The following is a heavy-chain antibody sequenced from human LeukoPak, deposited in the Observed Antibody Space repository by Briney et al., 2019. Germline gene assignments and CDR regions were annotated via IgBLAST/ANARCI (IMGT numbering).Heavy chain of an antibody. V-gene: IGHV3-23*01. J-gene: IGHJ4*02. CDR2: ISGSGGST. D-gene: IGHD2-15*01. CDR3: AKGPKAYCSGGSCFADY. CDR1: GFSFSSSA. Sequence: GGSLRLSCVAPGFSFSSSAMSWVRQALGKGLEWVSAISGSGGSTYYADSVKGRFTISRDNSKNTLFLQMNSLRAEDTAVYYCAKGPKAYCSGGSCFADYWGQGNLVTVPS.